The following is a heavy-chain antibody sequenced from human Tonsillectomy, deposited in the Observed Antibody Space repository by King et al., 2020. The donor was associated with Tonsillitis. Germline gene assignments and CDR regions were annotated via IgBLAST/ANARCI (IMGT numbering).Heavy chain of an antibody. Sequence: QLVESGPEVKKPGTSVKVSCKASGFTFNNSVVQWVRQARGQRLEWIGWIDVGSGDTNFAQKFQERLTISRDMSTSTVYMELSSLRYEDTAVYYCAADRPTMIIEGGFHYNGLHVWGQGTTVTVSS. CDR3: AADRPTMIIEGGFHYNGLHV. CDR2: IDVGSGDT. V-gene: IGHV1-58*01. D-gene: IGHD3-22*01. CDR1: GFTFNNSV. J-gene: IGHJ6*02.